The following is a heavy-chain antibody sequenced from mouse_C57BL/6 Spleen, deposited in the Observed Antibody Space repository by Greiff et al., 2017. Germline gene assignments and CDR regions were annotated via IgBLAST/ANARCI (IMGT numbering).Heavy chain of an antibody. Sequence: VQLKESGGGLVKPGGSLKLSCAASGFTFSSYAMSWVRQTPEKRLEWVATISDGGSYTYYPDNVKGRFTISRDNAKNNLYLQMSHLKSEDTAMYYCARGLNSTVFDYWGQGTTLTVSS. CDR3: ARGLNSTVFDY. D-gene: IGHD1-1*01. J-gene: IGHJ2*01. CDR2: ISDGGSYT. V-gene: IGHV5-4*01. CDR1: GFTFSSYA.